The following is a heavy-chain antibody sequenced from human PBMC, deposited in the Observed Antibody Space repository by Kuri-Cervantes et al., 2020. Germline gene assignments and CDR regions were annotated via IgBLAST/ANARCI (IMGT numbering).Heavy chain of an antibody. CDR1: GYTFTSYG. J-gene: IGHJ6*02. V-gene: IGHV1-18*01. CDR2: ISAYNGNT. Sequence: ASVKVSCKASGYTFTSYGISWVRQAPGQGLEWMGWISAYNGNTNYAQKLQGRVTMTTDTSTSTAYMELRSLRSDDTAVYYCARGHYDILTGYETYYYYYGMDVWGQRTTVTVSS. CDR3: ARGHYDILTGYETYYYYYGMDV. D-gene: IGHD3-9*01.